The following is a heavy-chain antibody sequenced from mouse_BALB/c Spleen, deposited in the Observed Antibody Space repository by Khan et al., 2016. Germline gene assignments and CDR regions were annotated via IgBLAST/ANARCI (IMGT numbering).Heavy chain of an antibody. J-gene: IGHJ3*01. CDR3: VRIDGSAWFAY. V-gene: IGHV10-1*02. Sequence: EVELVESGGGLVQPKGSLKLSCAASGFTFNTYAMNWVRQAPGKGLEWVARIRSKSNNYATYYADSVKDRITISRDDSQSMLYLQMNNLKAEDTAMYYCVRIDGSAWFAYWGQGTLFTVSA. CDR2: IRSKSNNYAT. CDR1: GFTFNTYA. D-gene: IGHD2-3*01.